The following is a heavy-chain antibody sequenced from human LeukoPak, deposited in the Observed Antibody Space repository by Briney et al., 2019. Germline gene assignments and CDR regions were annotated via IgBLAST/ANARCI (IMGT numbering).Heavy chain of an antibody. CDR2: IKQGGSEI. CDR3: ARSGTEYCYYGVCYYYYYYYIDV. J-gene: IGHJ6*03. D-gene: IGHD2-8*01. V-gene: IGHV3-7*01. Sequence: GGSLRLSCAASGFTFSSYWMSWVRQAPGKGLEWVAYIKQGGSEIYYVDSVKGRFTISRDNAKNSLYLQMNSLRADDTAVYYCARSGTEYCYYGVCYYYYYYYIDVWGKGTTVTVSS. CDR1: GFTFSSYW.